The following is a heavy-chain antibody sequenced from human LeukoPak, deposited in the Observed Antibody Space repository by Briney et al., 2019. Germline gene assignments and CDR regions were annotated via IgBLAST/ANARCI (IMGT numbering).Heavy chain of an antibody. V-gene: IGHV1-2*02. Sequence: ASVKVSCKASGYTFTDYYMHGVRQAPGQGLEWMGWIDPNTGATIYAQKFQARVTMTRDTSISTAYMELSSLRSDDTAVYYCARALVSDWGQGTLVTASS. CDR2: IDPNTGAT. J-gene: IGHJ4*02. D-gene: IGHD2-2*01. CDR3: ARALVSD. CDR1: GYTFTDYY.